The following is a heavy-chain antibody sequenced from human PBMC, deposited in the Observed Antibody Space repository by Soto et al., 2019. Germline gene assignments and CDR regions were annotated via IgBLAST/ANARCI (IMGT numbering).Heavy chain of an antibody. CDR3: ARGSEYIVLVPAAMGYYYGMDV. J-gene: IGHJ6*02. CDR1: GYTLPSYG. CDR2: INPNSGGT. Sequence: GASVKVSCKASGYTLPSYGISWVRQAPGQGLEWMGWINPNSGGTNYAQKFQGWVTMTRDTSISTAYMELSRLRSDDTAVYYCARGSEYIVLVPAAMGYYYGMDVWGQGTTVTVSS. D-gene: IGHD2-2*01. V-gene: IGHV1-2*04.